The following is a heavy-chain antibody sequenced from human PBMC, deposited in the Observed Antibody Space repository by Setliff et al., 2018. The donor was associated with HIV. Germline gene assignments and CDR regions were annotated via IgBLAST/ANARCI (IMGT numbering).Heavy chain of an antibody. CDR2: IYYSGST. CDR3: ARGRVYKGYYDSSSSWGRYYYYHMDV. D-gene: IGHD3-22*01. CDR1: GGSISSDY. J-gene: IGHJ6*03. V-gene: IGHV4-59*01. Sequence: SETLSLTCTVSGGSISSDYWSWIRQPPGKGLEWLGYIYYSGSTNYNPSRKSRVTISVATSKNQFSLKLNSVTTADTAVFYCARGRVYKGYYDSSSSWGRYYYYHMDVWGQGTTVTVSS.